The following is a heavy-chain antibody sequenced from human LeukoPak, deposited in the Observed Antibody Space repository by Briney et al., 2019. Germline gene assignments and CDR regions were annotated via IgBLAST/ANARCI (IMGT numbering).Heavy chain of an antibody. CDR2: ISSNGGST. CDR1: GFTFSSYA. D-gene: IGHD3-22*01. V-gene: IGHV3-64*01. J-gene: IGHJ3*02. Sequence: GGSLRLSCAASGFTFSSYAMHWVRQAPGKGLEYVSAISSNGGSTYYANSVKGRFTISRDNSKNTLYLQMGSLRAEDMAVYYCARGDSGDSSGYYDAFDTWGQGTMVTVSS. CDR3: ARGDSGDSSGYYDAFDT.